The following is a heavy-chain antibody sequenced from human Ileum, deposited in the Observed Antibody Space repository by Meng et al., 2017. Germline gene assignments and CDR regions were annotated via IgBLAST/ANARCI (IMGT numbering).Heavy chain of an antibody. CDR2: IREDANEK. V-gene: IGHV3-7*04. J-gene: IGHJ4*02. CDR3: ARGGYQVDY. Sequence: GESLKISCEASGFNFSNYRMSWVRQAPGKGLEWVANIREDANEKVYLDSVKGRFIISRDNAKNSLFMQMNILRGDDTAIYYCARGGYQVDYWGQGTPVTVSS. CDR1: GFNFSNYR. D-gene: IGHD2-15*01.